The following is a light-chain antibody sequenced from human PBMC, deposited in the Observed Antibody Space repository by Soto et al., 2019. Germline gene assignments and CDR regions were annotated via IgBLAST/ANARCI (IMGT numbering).Light chain of an antibody. Sequence: DIQMTQSPSTLSASVGDRVTITCRASQSISSWLAWYQQKPGKAPKLLIYKASSLESGVPSRFRGSGSGTEFTLTISSLQPDDFATYYCQQYNSYPSTFGQGTKLEIK. V-gene: IGKV1-5*03. J-gene: IGKJ2*01. CDR1: QSISSW. CDR2: KAS. CDR3: QQYNSYPST.